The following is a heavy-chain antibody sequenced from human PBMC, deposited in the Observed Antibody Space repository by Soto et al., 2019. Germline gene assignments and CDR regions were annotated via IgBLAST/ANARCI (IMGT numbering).Heavy chain of an antibody. CDR2: VNPSGGST. D-gene: IGHD2-15*01. Sequence: ASVKVSCKASGYLFTAYSMHWVRLAPGQGLEWMGVVNPSGGSTKYAQNFQGRVTMTRDTSTTTIYMELSSLRSDDTAIYYCAREESCSGGTCHSEYFHRWGQGTLVTVSS. CDR1: GYLFTAYS. CDR3: AREESCSGGTCHSEYFHR. J-gene: IGHJ1*01. V-gene: IGHV1-46*01.